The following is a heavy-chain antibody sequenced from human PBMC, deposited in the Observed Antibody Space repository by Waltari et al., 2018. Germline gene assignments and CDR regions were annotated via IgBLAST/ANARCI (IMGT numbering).Heavy chain of an antibody. Sequence: EEQLVESGGGLVKPGGSLRLSCAASGFTFTNAWMNWVRQAPGKGLEGVGRIKSKRDGSTTDYAAPVKGRFTISRDDSKNTLYLQMNSLKTEDTAVYYCITDDTGHDWGYWGQGTLVTVSS. J-gene: IGHJ4*02. CDR1: GFTFTNAW. CDR3: ITDDTGHDWGY. CDR2: IKSKRDGSTT. V-gene: IGHV3-15*01. D-gene: IGHD5-12*01.